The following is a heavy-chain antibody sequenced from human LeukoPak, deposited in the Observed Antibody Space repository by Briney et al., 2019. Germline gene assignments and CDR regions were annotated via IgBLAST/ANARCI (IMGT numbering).Heavy chain of an antibody. Sequence: SETLSLTCTVSGGSFSSGSYYWSWIRQHPGKGLEWIGYISNTGNAYYDPSLKSRVSISIDTSKRQFSLKVRSVTAADTAVYCARAPAMAYFDYWGQGTLVSVSS. CDR2: ISNTGNA. D-gene: IGHD3-16*01. CDR1: GGSFSSGSYY. CDR3: ARAPAMAYFDY. V-gene: IGHV4-31*03. J-gene: IGHJ4*02.